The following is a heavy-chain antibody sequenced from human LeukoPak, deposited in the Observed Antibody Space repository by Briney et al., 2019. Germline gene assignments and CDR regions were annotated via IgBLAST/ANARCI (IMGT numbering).Heavy chain of an antibody. CDR1: GGSISSGGYY. V-gene: IGHV4-31*03. J-gene: IGHJ4*02. CDR3: ARDRDGYNSFDY. Sequence: SQTLSLTCTVSGGSISSGGYYWSWIRQHPGKGLEWIGYIYYSGSTYYNPSLKSRVTISVDTSKNQFSLKLSSVTAADTAVYYCARDRDGYNSFDYWGQGTLVTVSS. D-gene: IGHD5-24*01. CDR2: IYYSGST.